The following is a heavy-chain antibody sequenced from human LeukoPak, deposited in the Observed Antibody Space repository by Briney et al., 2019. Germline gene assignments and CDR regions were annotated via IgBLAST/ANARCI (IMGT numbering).Heavy chain of an antibody. J-gene: IGHJ4*02. CDR2: ISAYNGNT. D-gene: IGHD6-19*01. CDR1: GYTFTSFG. CDR3: ARGDMRGWYGRYFHY. Sequence: ASVKVSCKASGYTFTSFGILWVRPAPGQGLEWMGWISAYNGNTNYAQKVQGRITMTTDRSTSTAYMELRSLSPDDTAVYYCARGDMRGWYGRYFHYWGQGTLVTVSS. V-gene: IGHV1-18*01.